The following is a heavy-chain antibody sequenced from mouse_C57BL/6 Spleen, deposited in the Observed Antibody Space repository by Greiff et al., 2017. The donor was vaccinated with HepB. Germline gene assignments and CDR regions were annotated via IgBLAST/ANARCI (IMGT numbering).Heavy chain of an antibody. J-gene: IGHJ2*01. V-gene: IGHV1-76*01. CDR1: GYTFTDYY. CDR3: ARRDFYY. Sequence: VKLQESGAELVRPGASVKLSCKASGYTFTDYYINWVKQRPGQGLEWIARIYPGSGNTYYNEKFKGKATLTAEKSSSTAYMQLSSLTSEDSAVYFCARRDFYYWGQGTTLTVSS. CDR2: IYPGSGNT.